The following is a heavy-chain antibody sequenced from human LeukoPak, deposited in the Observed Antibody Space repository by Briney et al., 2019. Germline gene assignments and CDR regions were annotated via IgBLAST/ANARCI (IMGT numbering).Heavy chain of an antibody. Sequence: SETLSLTCAVYGGSFSGYYWSWIRQPPGKGLEWIGEINHSGSTNYNPSLKSRVTISVDTSKNQFSLKLSSVTAADTAVYYCARRALDPWGQGTLVTASS. CDR2: INHSGST. CDR3: ARRALDP. J-gene: IGHJ5*02. V-gene: IGHV4-34*01. CDR1: GGSFSGYY. D-gene: IGHD1-26*01.